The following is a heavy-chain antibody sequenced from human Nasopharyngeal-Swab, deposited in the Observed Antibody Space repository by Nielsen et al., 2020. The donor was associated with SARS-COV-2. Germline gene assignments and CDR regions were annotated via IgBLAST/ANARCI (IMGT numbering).Heavy chain of an antibody. V-gene: IGHV4-31*11. Sequence: SETLSLTCAVYGGSFSGYYWSWIRQHPGKGLEWIGYIYYSGSTYYNPSLKSRVTISVDTSKNQFSLKLSSVTAADTAVYYCARTHRITIFGVVSNFDYWGQGTLVTVSS. CDR3: ARTHRITIFGVVSNFDY. D-gene: IGHD3-3*01. CDR2: IYYSGST. CDR1: GGSFSGYY. J-gene: IGHJ4*02.